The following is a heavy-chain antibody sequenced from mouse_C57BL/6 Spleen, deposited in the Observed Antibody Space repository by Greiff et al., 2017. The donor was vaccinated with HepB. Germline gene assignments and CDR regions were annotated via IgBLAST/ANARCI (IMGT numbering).Heavy chain of an antibody. CDR3: ASNYGDAMDY. CDR1: GYTFTGYW. J-gene: IGHJ4*01. CDR2: ILPGSGST. D-gene: IGHD1-1*01. V-gene: IGHV1-9*01. Sequence: QVQLQQSGAELMKPGASVKLSCKATGYTFTGYWIEWVKQRPGHGLEWIGEILPGSGSTNYNETFKGKATFTADTSSNTASMQLSSLTTEDSAIYYCASNYGDAMDYWGQGTSVTVSS.